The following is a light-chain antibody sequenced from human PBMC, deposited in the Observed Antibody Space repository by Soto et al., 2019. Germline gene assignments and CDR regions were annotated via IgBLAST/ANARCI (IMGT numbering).Light chain of an antibody. J-gene: IGKJ1*01. CDR2: DAS. CDR3: QQYNSYS. CDR1: QSIISC. V-gene: IGKV1-5*01. Sequence: GDRVTITCRASQSIISCLXWYQQKPGKAPPRLIYDASSLESGVPSRFSGSASGTECTLTIMSLQPDEFATDYCQQYNSYSFGQGTKVEIK.